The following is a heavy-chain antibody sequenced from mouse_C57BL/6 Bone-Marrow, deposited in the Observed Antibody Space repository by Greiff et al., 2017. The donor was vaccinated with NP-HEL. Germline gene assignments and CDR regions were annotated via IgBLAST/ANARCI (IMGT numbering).Heavy chain of an antibody. V-gene: IGHV1-81*01. D-gene: IGHD1-1*01. Sequence: VQLQQSGAELARPGASVKLSCKASGYTFTSYGISWVKQRTGQGLEWIGEIYPRSGNTYYNEKFKGKATLTADKSSSTAYMELRSLTSEDSAVYFCARPLYGYYAMDYWGQGTSVTVSS. CDR3: ARPLYGYYAMDY. CDR2: IYPRSGNT. CDR1: GYTFTSYG. J-gene: IGHJ4*01.